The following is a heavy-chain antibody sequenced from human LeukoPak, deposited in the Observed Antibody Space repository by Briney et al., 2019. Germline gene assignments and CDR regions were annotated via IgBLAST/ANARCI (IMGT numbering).Heavy chain of an antibody. D-gene: IGHD3-22*01. CDR3: TREKSVVVPSSYYYFDV. Sequence: GGSLRLSCAASGFTVSDYSMSWVRQAPGKGLEWVSLIYSDGSTYYADSVKGRFTISRDNSKNTLYLQMDSLRVEDTAMYFCTREKSVVVPSSYYYFDVWGRGTLVTVAS. V-gene: IGHV3-53*01. J-gene: IGHJ2*01. CDR2: IYSDGST. CDR1: GFTVSDYS.